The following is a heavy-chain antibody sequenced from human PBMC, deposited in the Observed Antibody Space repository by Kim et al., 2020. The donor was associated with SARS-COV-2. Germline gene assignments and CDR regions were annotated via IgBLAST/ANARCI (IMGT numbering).Heavy chain of an antibody. J-gene: IGHJ4*02. Sequence: SETLSLTCSVSGGSMRSFYWSWIRQPPGKGLEWIGYIFFTGRNNYNPFLKSRATLSGDTSMSQFSLRLTSVTAADTAVYYCARGKRDYYGSGVYFDSWGQGPLVTVSS. CDR1: GGSMRSFY. CDR2: IFFTGRN. CDR3: ARGKRDYYGSGVYFDS. V-gene: IGHV4-59*01. D-gene: IGHD3-10*01.